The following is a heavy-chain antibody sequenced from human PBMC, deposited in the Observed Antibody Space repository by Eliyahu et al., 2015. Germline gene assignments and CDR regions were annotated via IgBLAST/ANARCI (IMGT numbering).Heavy chain of an antibody. CDR3: AKAVSNYVHYFDY. J-gene: IGHJ4*02. Sequence: QVQLVESGGGVVQPGXSLRLSXXAXXXXXSSYDMHWVRQAPGKXLEWVAVISYDGSNKKYADSVRGRFTISRDNSKNRLHLQMNSLRAEDTAVYYCAKAVSNYVHYFDYWGQGTLVTVSS. V-gene: IGHV3-30*18. CDR2: ISYDGSNK. CDR1: XXXXSSYD. D-gene: IGHD4-11*01.